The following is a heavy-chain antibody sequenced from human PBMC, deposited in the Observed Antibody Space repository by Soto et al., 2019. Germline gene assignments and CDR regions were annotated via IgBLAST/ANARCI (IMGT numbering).Heavy chain of an antibody. D-gene: IGHD3-9*01. Sequence: ETLSLTCAVNGGSFNSYYCSWIRQPPGKGLEWIGEINHSGSTNYNPSLKSRVTISVDTSKNQFSLKLSSVTAADTAVYYCARGAYDILTGYYDYYYNGMDVWGQGTTVTV. CDR3: ARGAYDILTGYYDYYYNGMDV. J-gene: IGHJ6*02. CDR1: GGSFNSYY. V-gene: IGHV4-34*01. CDR2: INHSGST.